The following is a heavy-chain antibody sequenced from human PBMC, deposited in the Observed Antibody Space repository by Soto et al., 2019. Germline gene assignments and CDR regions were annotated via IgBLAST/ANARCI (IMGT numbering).Heavy chain of an antibody. J-gene: IGHJ4*02. D-gene: IGHD6-19*01. V-gene: IGHV4-39*07. CDR2: IYYSGSA. CDR1: GGSISTSVYY. CDR3: AREWLKGTIDY. Sequence: SETLSLTCTVSGGSISTSVYYWGWIRQPPGRGLEWMANIYYSGSAYYNPSLKSRVTISVDTSKNQFSLKLSSVTAADTAVYYCAREWLKGTIDYWGQGTLVTVSS.